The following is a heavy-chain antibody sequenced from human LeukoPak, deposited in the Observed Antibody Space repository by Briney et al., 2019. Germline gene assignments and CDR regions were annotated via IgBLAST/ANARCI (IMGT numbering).Heavy chain of an antibody. CDR2: INSDGSST. CDR3: ARGFNSGNYVA. CDR1: GFTFSSYW. Sequence: GGSLRLSCAASGFTFSSYWMHWVRQAPGKGLVWVSRINSDGSSTSYADSVKGRFTISRDNAKNTLYLQMNSLRAEDTAVYSCARGFNSGNYVAWGQGTLVIVSS. V-gene: IGHV3-74*01. J-gene: IGHJ4*02. D-gene: IGHD3-10*01.